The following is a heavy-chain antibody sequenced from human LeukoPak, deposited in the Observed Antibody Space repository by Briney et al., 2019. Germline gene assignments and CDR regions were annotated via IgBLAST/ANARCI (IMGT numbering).Heavy chain of an antibody. CDR3: ARSSDSSGYTDAFDI. Sequence: PSETLSLTCTVSGGSIYSTSHYWNWIRQPAGKGLELIGRIYISGSTNYNPSLKSRVTISLDTSKNQFSLKLSSVTAADTAVYYCARSSDSSGYTDAFDIWGQGTMVTVSS. CDR1: GGSIYSTSHY. V-gene: IGHV4-61*02. J-gene: IGHJ3*02. CDR2: IYISGST. D-gene: IGHD3-22*01.